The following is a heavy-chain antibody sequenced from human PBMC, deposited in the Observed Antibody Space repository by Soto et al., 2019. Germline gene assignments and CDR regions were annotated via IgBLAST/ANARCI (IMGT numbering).Heavy chain of an antibody. J-gene: IGHJ4*02. CDR1: GFTFSGFA. CDR3: MELTGCALYFHY. Sequence: EVQVLESGGGLVQPGGSLRLSCAASGFTFSGFAMSWVRQAPGKGLEWVSSISGSGGNIYYADSVKGRFTISRDNSKNTLYEQMATLRADDTGLWYCMELTGCALYFHYWGQGTLVTVPS. V-gene: IGHV3-23*01. CDR2: ISGSGGNI. D-gene: IGHD1-1*01.